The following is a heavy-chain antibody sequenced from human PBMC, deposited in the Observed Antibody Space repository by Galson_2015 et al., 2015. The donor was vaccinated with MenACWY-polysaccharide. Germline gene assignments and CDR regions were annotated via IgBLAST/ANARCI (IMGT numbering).Heavy chain of an antibody. CDR1: GGSVSSDTYY. D-gene: IGHD1-26*01. Sequence: SETLSLTCTVSGGSVSSDTYYWSWLRQPPGKGLEWIGYMSFSGRANYNPSLKSRVTISIDTSKNQFSLRLSSVTAADTAVYFCAREPTYSGSFGWFDPWGQGTLVTVSS. V-gene: IGHV4-61*01. J-gene: IGHJ5*02. CDR3: AREPTYSGSFGWFDP. CDR2: MSFSGRA.